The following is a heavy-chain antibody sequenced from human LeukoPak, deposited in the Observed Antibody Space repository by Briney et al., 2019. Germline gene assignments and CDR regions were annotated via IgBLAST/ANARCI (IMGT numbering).Heavy chain of an antibody. J-gene: IGHJ4*02. D-gene: IGHD6-19*01. V-gene: IGHV4-38-2*01. CDR2: IYHSGIT. CDR1: GYSISSGYY. Sequence: SETLSLTCAVSGYSISSGYYWGWDRQPPGKGLEWIGSIYHSGITYYNPSLKSRVAMSVDTSKKQFSLKLSSVTAADTAVYFCARAPMQFWAFDYWGQGTLVTVSS. CDR3: ARAPMQFWAFDY.